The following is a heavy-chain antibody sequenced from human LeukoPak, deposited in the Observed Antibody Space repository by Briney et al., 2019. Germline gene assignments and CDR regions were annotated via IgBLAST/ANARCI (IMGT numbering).Heavy chain of an antibody. CDR1: GFTFSSYW. CDR2: IKQDGSEK. J-gene: IGHJ4*02. D-gene: IGHD1-7*01. Sequence: SGGALRLSCAAPGFTFSSYWMGWVRQAPGKGLEWVANIKQDGSEKYYVDSVKGRFTISRDNAKNSLYLQMNSLRAEDTAVYYCARTRISGTTPLAYWGQGTLVTVSS. CDR3: ARTRISGTTPLAY. V-gene: IGHV3-7*05.